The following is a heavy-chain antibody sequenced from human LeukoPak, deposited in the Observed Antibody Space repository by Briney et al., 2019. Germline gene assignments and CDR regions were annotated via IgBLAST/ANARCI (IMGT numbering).Heavy chain of an antibody. J-gene: IGHJ3*02. Sequence: GGSLRLSCAASGFTFSSYAMSWVRQAPGKGLEWVSVISGSGDSTYYADSVKGRFTISRDNSKNTLYLQMNSLRAEDTAVYYCAKHPRYDVDAFDIWGQGTMVTVCS. CDR3: AKHPRYDVDAFDI. CDR2: ISGSGDST. V-gene: IGHV3-23*01. D-gene: IGHD3-3*01. CDR1: GFTFSSYA.